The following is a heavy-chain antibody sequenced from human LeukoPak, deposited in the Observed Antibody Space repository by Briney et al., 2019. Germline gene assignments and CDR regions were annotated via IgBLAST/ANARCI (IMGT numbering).Heavy chain of an antibody. CDR3: ARIKQLRLPATFDY. V-gene: IGHV3-7*01. CDR1: GFTFSTYW. D-gene: IGHD5-12*01. CDR2: INHEGSEE. J-gene: IGHJ4*02. Sequence: GGTLRLSCTASGFTFSTYWMSWVSQAPGKGREGGADINHEGSEEYYVDSVKGRFTISRDNAKTSLYLQMNSLRAEDTAVYFCARIKQLRLPATFDYWGQGTLVTVSS.